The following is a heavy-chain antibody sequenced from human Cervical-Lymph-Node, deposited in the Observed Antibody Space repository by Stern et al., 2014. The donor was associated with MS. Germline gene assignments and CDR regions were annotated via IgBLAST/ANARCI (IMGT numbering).Heavy chain of an antibody. CDR1: GFTFSSYS. CDR3: ARANYDFWSGNSSFQRYYYGMDV. Sequence: EVHLVESGGGLVQPGGSLRLSCAASGFTFSSYSMNWGRPAPGKGLEWISYISSSRRTIYYADSVKGRFTISRDNAKNSLYLQMNSLRDEDTAVYYCARANYDFWSGNSSFQRYYYGMDVWGQGTTVTVSS. V-gene: IGHV3-48*02. J-gene: IGHJ6*02. D-gene: IGHD3-3*01. CDR2: ISSSRRTI.